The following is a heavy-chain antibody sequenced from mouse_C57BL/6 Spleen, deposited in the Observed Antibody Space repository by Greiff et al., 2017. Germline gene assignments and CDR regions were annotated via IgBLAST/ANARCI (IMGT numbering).Heavy chain of an antibody. D-gene: IGHD2-2*01. V-gene: IGHV1-19*01. CDR1: GYTFTDYY. J-gene: IGHJ4*01. CDR2: INPYNGGT. Sequence: VQLQQSGPELVKPGASVKMSCKASGYTFTDYYMNWVKQSHGKSLEWIGVINPYNGGTSYNQKFKGKATLTVDKSSSTAYMELNSLTSEDSAVYYCATIYYGYDGRPMDYWGQGTSVTVSS. CDR3: ATIYYGYDGRPMDY.